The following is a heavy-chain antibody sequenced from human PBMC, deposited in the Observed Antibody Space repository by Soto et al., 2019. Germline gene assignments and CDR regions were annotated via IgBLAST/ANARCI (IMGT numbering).Heavy chain of an antibody. CDR3: VRHNYDSSGYYHYYYGMDV. V-gene: IGHV4-39*01. CDR1: GGYISSGDYY. Sequence: SETLSLTCPVSGGYISSGDYYWSWIRQPPGKGLEWIGEINHSGSTNYNPSLKSRVTISVDTSKNQFSLKLSSVTAADTAVYYCVRHNYDSSGYYHYYYGMDVWGQGTTVTVSS. D-gene: IGHD3-22*01. J-gene: IGHJ6*02. CDR2: INHSGST.